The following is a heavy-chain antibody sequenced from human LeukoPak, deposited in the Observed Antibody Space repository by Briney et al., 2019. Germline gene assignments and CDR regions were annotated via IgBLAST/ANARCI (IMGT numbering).Heavy chain of an antibody. J-gene: IGHJ4*02. CDR2: INPNSGGT. CDR3: ARRGSSRPIKH. D-gene: IGHD6-13*01. Sequence: ASVKVSCKASGYTFTRYYMHWVRQAPGQGLEWVRGINPNSGGTNYAQKFQGRVTMTRDTSIRTAYMEMSRLRSDYPAVYYCARRGSSRPIKHWGQGTLVTVSS. CDR1: GYTFTRYY. V-gene: IGHV1-2*02.